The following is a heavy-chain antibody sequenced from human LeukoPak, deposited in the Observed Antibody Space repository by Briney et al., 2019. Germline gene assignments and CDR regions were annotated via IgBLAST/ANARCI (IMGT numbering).Heavy chain of an antibody. CDR1: GGSISTYY. D-gene: IGHD6-13*01. V-gene: IGHV4-59*01. J-gene: IGHJ4*02. Sequence: SETLSLTCTVSGGSISTYYWTWIRQSPGKRLEWIGYIHHSGSTNHNPSLKSRVTMSIDTSANHFSLELSSVTAADTAVYYCARGSGSSPDFDYWGRGTLVTVSS. CDR3: ARGSGSSPDFDY. CDR2: IHHSGST.